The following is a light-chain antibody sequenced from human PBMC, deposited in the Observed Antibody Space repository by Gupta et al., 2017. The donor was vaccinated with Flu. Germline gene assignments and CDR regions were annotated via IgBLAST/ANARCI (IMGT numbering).Light chain of an antibody. J-gene: IGKJ3*01. CDR1: QGIRSS. V-gene: IGKV1-9*01. Sequence: TFLSASGGDRGTITCRAGQGIRSSLGWYQQKQGKAPNLLIYGASTWQSGVPSRFSGSGSGKELTLTISSRQQDDSATYFCQHLKSYPRFTFGHGTKVDIK. CDR3: QHLKSYPRFT. CDR2: GAS.